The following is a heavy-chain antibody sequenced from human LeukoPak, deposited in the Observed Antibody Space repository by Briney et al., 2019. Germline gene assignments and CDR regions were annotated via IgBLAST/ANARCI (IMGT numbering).Heavy chain of an antibody. J-gene: IGHJ5*02. CDR3: ASSCSTSCSSDWFDP. V-gene: IGHV1-2*02. Sequence: GASVKVSCKASGYTFTGYYMHWVRQAPGQGLEWMGWINPNSGGTNYAQKFQGRVTMTRDTSISTAYMELSRLRSDDTAVYYCASSCSTSCSSDWFDPWGQGTLVTVSS. CDR1: GYTFTGYY. D-gene: IGHD2-2*01. CDR2: INPNSGGT.